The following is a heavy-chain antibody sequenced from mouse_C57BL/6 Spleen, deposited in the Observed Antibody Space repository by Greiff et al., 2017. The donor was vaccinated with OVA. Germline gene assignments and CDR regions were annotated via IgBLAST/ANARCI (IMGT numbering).Heavy chain of an antibody. Sequence: QVQLQQSGAELMKPGASVKLSCKATGYTFTGYWIEWVKQRPGHGLEWIGEILPGSGSTNYNEKFKGKATFTADTSSNTAFLQLSSLTTEDSDIYYCAGSRGSYYDYSYAIEYWGKGTSVTVSS. CDR3: AGSRGSYYDYSYAIEY. CDR1: GYTFTGYW. V-gene: IGHV1-9*01. J-gene: IGHJ4*01. CDR2: ILPGSGST. D-gene: IGHD2-4*01.